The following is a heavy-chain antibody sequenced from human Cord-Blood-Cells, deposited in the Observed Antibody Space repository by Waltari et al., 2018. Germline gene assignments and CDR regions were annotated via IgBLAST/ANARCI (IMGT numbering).Heavy chain of an antibody. D-gene: IGHD3-9*01. CDR2: INHSGST. CDR3: ARGLRGLRYFDWLLPEYYFDY. V-gene: IGHV4-34*01. Sequence: QVQLQQGGAGLLKPSETLSLTCAGYGGSFSGYYRSWIRQPPGKGLEWIGEINHSGSTNYNPSLKSRVTISVDTSKNQFSLKLSSVTTADTAVYYCARGLRGLRYFDWLLPEYYFDYWGQGTLVTVSS. CDR1: GGSFSGYY. J-gene: IGHJ4*02.